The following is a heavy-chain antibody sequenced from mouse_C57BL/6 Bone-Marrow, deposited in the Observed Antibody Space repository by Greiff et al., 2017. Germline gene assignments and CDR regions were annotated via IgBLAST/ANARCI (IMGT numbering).Heavy chain of an antibody. J-gene: IGHJ2*01. CDR1: GFTFSDYG. D-gene: IGHD3-3*01. Sequence: VQLKESGGGLVKPGGSLTLSCAASGFTFSDYGMHWVRQAPEKGLEWVAYISSGSSTIYYADTVRGRFTISRDTAKNTLFLQMTRLRSEDTAMYYCARYLGDYWGQGTTLTVSS. V-gene: IGHV5-17*01. CDR2: ISSGSSTI. CDR3: ARYLGDY.